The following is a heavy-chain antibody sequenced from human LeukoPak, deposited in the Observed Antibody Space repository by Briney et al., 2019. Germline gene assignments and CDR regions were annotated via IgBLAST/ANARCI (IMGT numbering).Heavy chain of an antibody. CDR1: GFTFSSYA. V-gene: IGHV3-23*01. J-gene: IGHJ4*02. CDR3: ARGQEIVVVPAALDY. D-gene: IGHD2-2*01. Sequence: GSLRLSCAASGFTFSSYAMSWVRQASGKGLEWVSAISGSGHSTYYADSVKGRFTISRDNSKNTLYLQMSSLRAEDTAVYSCARGQEIVVVPAALDYWGQGTLVTVSS. CDR2: ISGSGHST.